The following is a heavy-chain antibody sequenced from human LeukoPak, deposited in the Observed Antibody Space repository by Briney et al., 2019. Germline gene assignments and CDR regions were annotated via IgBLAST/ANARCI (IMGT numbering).Heavy chain of an antibody. V-gene: IGHV1-8*02. CDR2: MNPNSGNT. J-gene: IGHJ4*02. CDR3: ARGARLVVGQRWFDY. CDR1: GYTFTSYD. D-gene: IGHD2-15*01. Sequence: ASVKVSCKASGYTFTSYDINWVRQATGQGLEWMGWMNPNSGNTGYAQKFQGRVTMTRDTSISTAYMELSRLRSDDTAVYYCARGARLVVGQRWFDYWGQGALVTVSS.